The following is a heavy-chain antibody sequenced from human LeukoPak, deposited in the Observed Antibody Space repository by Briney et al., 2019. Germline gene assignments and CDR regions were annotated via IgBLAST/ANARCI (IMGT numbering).Heavy chain of an antibody. CDR3: ATPSSILWGLDV. J-gene: IGHJ6*04. Sequence: ASVKISCKVSGYTFTDYYMHWVQQAPGKGLEWMGLVDPEDGETIYAEKFQGRVTITADTSTDTAYMELSSLRSEGTAVYYCATPSSILWGLDVWGKGTTVTVSS. CDR2: VDPEDGET. CDR1: GYTFTDYY. D-gene: IGHD2-21*01. V-gene: IGHV1-69-2*01.